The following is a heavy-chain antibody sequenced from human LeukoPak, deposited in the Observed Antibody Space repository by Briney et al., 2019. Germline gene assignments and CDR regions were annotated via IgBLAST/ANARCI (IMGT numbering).Heavy chain of an antibody. J-gene: IGHJ6*03. Sequence: SETLSLTCPVSGGSISSGSYYWSWIRQPPGKGLEWLGRIYTSGSTDYNPSLKSRVTISVDTSKNQFSLKLSSVTAADTAVYYCARDVDCSSTSCHEKDYYYYYMDVWGKGTTVTVSS. CDR2: IYTSGST. CDR1: GGSISSGSYY. D-gene: IGHD2-2*01. CDR3: ARDVDCSSTSCHEKDYYYYYMDV. V-gene: IGHV4-61*02.